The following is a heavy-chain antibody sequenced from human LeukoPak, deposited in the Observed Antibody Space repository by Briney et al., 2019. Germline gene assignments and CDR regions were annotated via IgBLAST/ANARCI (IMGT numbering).Heavy chain of an antibody. V-gene: IGHV4-34*01. D-gene: IGHD3-16*01. J-gene: IGHJ5*02. CDR2: INHSGST. Sequence: KPSETLSLTCAVYGGSFSGYYWSWIRQPPGKGLEWIGEINHSGSTNYNPSLKSRVTISVDTSKNQFSLKLSSVTAADTAVYYCARNGPSAFGAWFDPWGQGTLVTVSS. CDR1: GGSFSGYY. CDR3: ARNGPSAFGAWFDP.